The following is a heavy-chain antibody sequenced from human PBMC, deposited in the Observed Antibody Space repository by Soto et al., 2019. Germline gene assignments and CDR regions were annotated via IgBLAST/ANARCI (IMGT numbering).Heavy chain of an antibody. CDR2: IYYSGST. CDR3: ARGVELIAVADWDY. J-gene: IGHJ4*02. Sequence: SETLSLTCTVSGGSISSYYWSWIRQPPGKGLEWIGYIYYSGSTNYNPSLKSRVTISVETSKNQFSLKLSSVTAADTAVYYCARGVELIAVADWDYWGQGTLVTVSS. D-gene: IGHD6-19*01. V-gene: IGHV4-59*01. CDR1: GGSISSYY.